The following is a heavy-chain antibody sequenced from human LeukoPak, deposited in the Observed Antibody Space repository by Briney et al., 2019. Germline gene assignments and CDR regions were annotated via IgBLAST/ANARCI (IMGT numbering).Heavy chain of an antibody. D-gene: IGHD3-10*01. CDR1: GGSFSGYY. J-gene: IGHJ5*02. V-gene: IGHV4-34*01. CDR2: INHSGST. Sequence: SETLSLTCAVYGGSFSGYYWSWIRQPPGKGLEWIGEINHSGSTNYNPSLKSRVTISVDTSKNQFSLKLTSVTAADTAVYYCVRGPYGSGISDWFDPWGQGTQVIVSS. CDR3: VRGPYGSGISDWFDP.